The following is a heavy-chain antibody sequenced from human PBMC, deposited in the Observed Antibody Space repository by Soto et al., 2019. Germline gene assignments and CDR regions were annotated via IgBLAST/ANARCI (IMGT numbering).Heavy chain of an antibody. CDR3: VRSGYSSGWYHWYFDF. CDR2: MNPNHGGT. V-gene: IGHV1-8*01. D-gene: IGHD6-19*01. J-gene: IGHJ2*01. Sequence: QVQLVQSGADVKQPGASVKVSCRASGYMFTTYDINWVRQATGQGLEWMGWMNPNHGGTGYAQKFQGRVIMTRDTSTNTAYMELSSLTSEDTAVYYCVRSGYSSGWYHWYFDFWGRGTLITVSS. CDR1: GYMFTTYD.